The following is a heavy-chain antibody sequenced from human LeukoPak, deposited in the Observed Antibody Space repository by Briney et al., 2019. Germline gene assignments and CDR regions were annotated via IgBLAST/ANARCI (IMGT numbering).Heavy chain of an antibody. CDR1: GGSISGSSYY. CDR2: IYYSGST. V-gene: IGHV4-39*01. CDR3: ARLCPLYYFDY. D-gene: IGHD2-2*01. Sequence: SETLSLTCTVPGGSISGSSYYWGWIRQPPGRGLEWIGSIYYSGSTYYNPSLKSRVTISVDTSKNQFSLKLSSVTAADTAVYYCARLCPLYYFDYWGQGTLVTVSS. J-gene: IGHJ4*02.